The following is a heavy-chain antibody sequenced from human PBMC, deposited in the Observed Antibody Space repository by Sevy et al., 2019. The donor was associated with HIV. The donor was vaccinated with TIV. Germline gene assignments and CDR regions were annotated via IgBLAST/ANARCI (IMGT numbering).Heavy chain of an antibody. CDR3: AKDRVWELGDAFDI. CDR2: ISSSSSYI. CDR1: GFTFSSYS. V-gene: IGHV3-21*04. D-gene: IGHD1-26*01. Sequence: GGSLRLSCAASGFTFSSYSMNWVRQAPGKGLEWVSSISSSSSYIYYADSVKGRFTISRDNSKNTLYLQMNSLRAEDTAVYYCAKDRVWELGDAFDIWGQGTMVTVSS. J-gene: IGHJ3*02.